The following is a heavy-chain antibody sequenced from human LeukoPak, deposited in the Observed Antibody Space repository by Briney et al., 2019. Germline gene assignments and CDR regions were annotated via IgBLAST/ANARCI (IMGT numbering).Heavy chain of an antibody. CDR3: ARDPPGSGVNFDQ. Sequence: SETLSLTCTVSGGSISSYYWSWIRQPPGKGLEWIGYVYYSGTTNYNPSLKSRVTISVDTSKNQFSMELTSVTAADTAVYYCARDPPGSGVNFDQWGQGTLVTVSS. D-gene: IGHD3-10*01. J-gene: IGHJ4*02. CDR1: GGSISSYY. V-gene: IGHV4-59*12. CDR2: VYYSGTT.